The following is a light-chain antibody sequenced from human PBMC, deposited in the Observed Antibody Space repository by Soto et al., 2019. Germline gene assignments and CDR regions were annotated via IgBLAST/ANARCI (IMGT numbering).Light chain of an antibody. CDR3: EKYNSAAFT. CDR1: QGISNY. CDR2: AAS. Sequence: DIQMTQSPSSLSASVGDRVTITCRASQGISNYLAWYQQKPGKVPKLLIYAASTLQSGVPSRFSGSGSGTDFTLANRSLQPEDVATYYCEKYNSAAFTFGPGTKVDIK. J-gene: IGKJ3*01. V-gene: IGKV1-27*01.